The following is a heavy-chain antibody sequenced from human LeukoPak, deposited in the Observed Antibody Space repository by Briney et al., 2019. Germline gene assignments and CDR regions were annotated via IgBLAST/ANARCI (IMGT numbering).Heavy chain of an antibody. J-gene: IGHJ4*02. CDR1: GGSFSGYY. V-gene: IGHV4-34*01. CDR3: ARGLITMVRGVPFDY. Sequence: SETLSLTCAVYGGSFSGYYWSWIRQPPGKGLEWIGEINHSGSTNYNPSLESRVTISVDTSKNQFSLKLSSVTAADTAVYYCARGLITMVRGVPFDYWGQGTLVTVSS. CDR2: INHSGST. D-gene: IGHD3-10*01.